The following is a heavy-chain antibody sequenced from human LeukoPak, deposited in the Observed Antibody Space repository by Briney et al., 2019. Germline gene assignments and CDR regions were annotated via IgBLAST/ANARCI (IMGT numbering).Heavy chain of an antibody. D-gene: IGHD1-26*01. CDR3: ARDFRSLYYFDH. CDR1: GFTFSSYG. Sequence: GGSLRLSCAASGFTFSSYGMHWVRQAPGKGLEWVSYISSSSSTIYYADSVKGRFTISRDNAKNSLYLQMNSLRDEDTAVYYCARDFRSLYYFDHWGQGSLVTVSS. V-gene: IGHV3-48*02. J-gene: IGHJ4*02. CDR2: ISSSSSTI.